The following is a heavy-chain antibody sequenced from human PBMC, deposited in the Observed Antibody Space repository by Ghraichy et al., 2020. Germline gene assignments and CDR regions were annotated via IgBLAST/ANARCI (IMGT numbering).Heavy chain of an antibody. CDR1: GASVTSYY. CDR3: AIYQAVAGYGNWLDP. CDR2: IYHSGIT. J-gene: IGHJ5*02. D-gene: IGHD6-19*01. Sequence: SETLSLTCTVSGASVTSYYWSWIRQPPGKGLEWIGYIYHSGITNYNPSLKSRISISVDTSKNQFSLKLSSVTAADTAVYYCAIYQAVAGYGNWLDPWGQGTLVTVSS. V-gene: IGHV4-59*02.